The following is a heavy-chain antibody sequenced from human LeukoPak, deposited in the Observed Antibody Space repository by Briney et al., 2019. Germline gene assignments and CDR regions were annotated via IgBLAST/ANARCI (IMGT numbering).Heavy chain of an antibody. V-gene: IGHV4-34*01. J-gene: IGHJ5*02. CDR1: GGSFSGYY. Sequence: PSETLSLTCAVYGGSFSGYYWSWIRQPPGKGLEWIGEMNHSGSTNYNPSLKSRVTISVDTSKNQFSLKLSSVTAADTAVYYCARDLLGYSYGRWFDPWGQGTLVTVSS. CDR2: MNHSGST. CDR3: ARDLLGYSYGRWFDP. D-gene: IGHD5-18*01.